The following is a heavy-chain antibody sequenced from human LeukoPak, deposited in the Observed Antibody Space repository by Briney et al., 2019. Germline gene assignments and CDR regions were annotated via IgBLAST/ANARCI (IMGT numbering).Heavy chain of an antibody. V-gene: IGHV1-46*01. D-gene: IGHD3-3*02. Sequence: ASVKVSCKASGGTFSSYAISWVRQAPGQGLEWMGIINPSVGSTNYAQEFQGRVTMTTDTSTSTIYMELGGLRSEDTAIYYCVRDVSGYNWFDPWGQGTLVIVSS. CDR2: INPSVGST. J-gene: IGHJ5*02. CDR3: VRDVSGYNWFDP. CDR1: GGTFSSYA.